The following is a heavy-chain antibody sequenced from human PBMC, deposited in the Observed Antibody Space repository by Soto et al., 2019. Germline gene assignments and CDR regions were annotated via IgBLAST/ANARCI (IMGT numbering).Heavy chain of an antibody. CDR3: ARGEQYSGRIFDY. J-gene: IGHJ4*01. V-gene: IGHV6-1*01. CDR2: TYYRSKWYY. CDR1: GDSVSSNSAG. D-gene: IGHD1-26*01. Sequence: SQTLSLPCAITGDSVSSNSAGWSWVRQSPSRGLEWLGRTYYRSKWYYEYAVSVRGRITINPDTSKNQYSLQLNSVTPEDTAVYFCARGEQYSGRIFDYWGQGTLVTVPS.